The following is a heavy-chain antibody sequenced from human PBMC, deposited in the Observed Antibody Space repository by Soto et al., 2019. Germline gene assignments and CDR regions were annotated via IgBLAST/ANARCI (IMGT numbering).Heavy chain of an antibody. CDR3: ARVGAAAGPYYFDY. CDR2: INAGNGNT. J-gene: IGHJ4*02. D-gene: IGHD6-13*01. V-gene: IGHV1-3*01. CDR1: GYTFTSYA. Sequence: ASVKVSCKASGYTFTSYAMHWVLQAPGQRLEWMGWINAGNGNTKYSQKFQGRVTITRDTSASTAYMELSSLRSEDTAVYYCARVGAAAGPYYFDYWGQGTLVTVS.